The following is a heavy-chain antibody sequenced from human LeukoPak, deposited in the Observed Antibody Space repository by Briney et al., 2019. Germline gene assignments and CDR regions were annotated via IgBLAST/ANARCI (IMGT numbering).Heavy chain of an antibody. CDR2: ISGSGGST. CDR1: GFTFSSCA. CDR3: AKVIGGSSAYDALDI. V-gene: IGHV3-23*01. J-gene: IGHJ3*02. D-gene: IGHD6-6*01. Sequence: GGSLRLSCAASGFTFSSCAISWVRQAPGKGLEWVSAISGSGGSTYYADSVKGRFTISRDNSKNTLYLQMNSLRAEDTAVYYCAKVIGGSSAYDALDIWGQGTMVTVSS.